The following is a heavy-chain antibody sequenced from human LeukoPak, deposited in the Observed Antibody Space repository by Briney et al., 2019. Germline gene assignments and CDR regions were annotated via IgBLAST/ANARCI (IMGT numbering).Heavy chain of an antibody. D-gene: IGHD1-14*01. Sequence: GGSLRLPCAASGFTFSSYDMTWVRQAPGRGLEWVSSTRPSGDNTYYGDSVKGRFTISRDNSKNTLYLQMNSLRAEDTAVYYCASSLFSPDGGYWGQGTLVTVSS. V-gene: IGHV3-23*01. CDR2: TRPSGDNT. CDR1: GFTFSSYD. J-gene: IGHJ4*02. CDR3: ASSLFSPDGGY.